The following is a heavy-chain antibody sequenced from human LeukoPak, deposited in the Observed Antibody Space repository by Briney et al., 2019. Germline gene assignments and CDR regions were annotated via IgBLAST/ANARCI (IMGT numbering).Heavy chain of an antibody. CDR1: GFTFDDYG. CDR3: ARFLGGGSYTSVDY. D-gene: IGHD1-26*01. CDR2: INWNGGST. V-gene: IGHV3-20*04. Sequence: GGSLRLSCAASGFTFDDYGMSWVRQAPGKGLEWVSGINWNGGSTGYADSVEGRFTISRDNAKNSLYLQMNSLRAEDTALYYCARFLGGGSYTSVDYWGQGTLVTVSS. J-gene: IGHJ4*02.